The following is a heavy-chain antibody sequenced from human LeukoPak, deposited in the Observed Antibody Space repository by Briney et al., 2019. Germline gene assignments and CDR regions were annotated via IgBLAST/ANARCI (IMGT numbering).Heavy chain of an antibody. CDR1: GGSISSYY. CDR2: IYYSGST. Sequence: SETLSLTCTVSGGSISSYYWSWIRQPPGKGLEWIGYIYYSGSTNYNPSLKSRVIISGDTSKNQFSLKLRSVTAADTAVYYCARVDATGLGYFALWGRGTLVTVSS. J-gene: IGHJ2*01. CDR3: ARVDATGLGYFAL. D-gene: IGHD2-15*01. V-gene: IGHV4-59*01.